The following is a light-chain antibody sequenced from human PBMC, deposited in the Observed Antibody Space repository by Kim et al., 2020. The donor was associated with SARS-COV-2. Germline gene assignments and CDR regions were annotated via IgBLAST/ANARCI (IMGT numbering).Light chain of an antibody. CDR1: RSNIGTYN. CDR3: ATWDDSLSVVV. V-gene: IGLV1-47*01. CDR2: RNN. J-gene: IGLJ2*01. Sequence: QSVLTQPPSASGTPGQRVTISCSGSRSNIGTYNVYWYQLLPGTAPRLLIYRNNQRPSGVPDRFSGSKSGTSASLAISGLRSEDESDYYCATWDDSLSVVVFGGGTQLTVL.